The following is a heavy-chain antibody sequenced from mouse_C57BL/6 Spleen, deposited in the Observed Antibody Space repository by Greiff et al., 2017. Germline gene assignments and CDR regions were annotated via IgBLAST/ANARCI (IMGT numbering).Heavy chain of an antibody. CDR3: AGLGGLYDDDVDDY. D-gene: IGHD2-4*01. CDR2: IYPGDGDT. Sequence: QVQLQQSGAELVKPGASVKLSCKASGYTFTSYWMHWVKQRPGQGLEWIGMIYPGDGDTNYNGKFKGKATLTADKSSSTAYMQLSSLTSEDSAVYVCAGLGGLYDDDVDDYWGQGTTLTVSS. CDR1: GYTFTSYW. V-gene: IGHV1-64*01. J-gene: IGHJ2*01.